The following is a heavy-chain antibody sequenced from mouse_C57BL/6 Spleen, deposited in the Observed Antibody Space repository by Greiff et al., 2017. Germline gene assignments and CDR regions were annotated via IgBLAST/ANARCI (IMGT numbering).Heavy chain of an antibody. D-gene: IGHD1-1*01. CDR3: ARRRDYGSSYSAWFAY. CDR2: ILPGSGST. Sequence: QVQLKQSGAELMKPGASVKLSCKATGYTFTGYWIEWVKQRPGHGLEWIGEILPGSGSTNYNEKFKGKATFTADTSSNTAYMQLSSLTTEDSAIYYCARRRDYGSSYSAWFAYWGQGTLVTVSA. CDR1: GYTFTGYW. V-gene: IGHV1-9*01. J-gene: IGHJ3*01.